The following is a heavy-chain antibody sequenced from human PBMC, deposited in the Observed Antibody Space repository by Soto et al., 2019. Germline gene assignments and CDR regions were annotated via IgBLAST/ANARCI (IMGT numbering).Heavy chain of an antibody. CDR2: IDWGDNK. V-gene: IGHV2-5*02. CDR3: AHRTPTHLAFDS. Sequence: QITLKESGPTLVKPTQTLTLTCTFSGFPLSTTGVAAGWVRQPPGKALEWLALIDWGDNKRYRSSLQSRPTITKDTSTTRVVLTMTNMDTVDTGTYYCAHRTPTHLAFDSWGQGTLVSVSS. CDR1: GFPLSTTGVA. J-gene: IGHJ4*02.